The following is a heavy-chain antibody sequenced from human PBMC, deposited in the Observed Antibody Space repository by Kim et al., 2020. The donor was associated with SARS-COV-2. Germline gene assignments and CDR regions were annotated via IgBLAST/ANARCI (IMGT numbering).Heavy chain of an antibody. V-gene: IGHV4-31*03. CDR3: ARLQAIAAAGWFDP. CDR1: GGSISSGGYY. Sequence: SETLSLTCTVSGGSISSGGYYWSWIHQHPGKGLEWIGYIYYSGSTYYNPSLKSRVTISVDTSKNQFSLKLSSVTAADTAVYYCARLQAIAAAGWFDPWGQGTLVTVSS. CDR2: IYYSGST. J-gene: IGHJ5*02. D-gene: IGHD6-13*01.